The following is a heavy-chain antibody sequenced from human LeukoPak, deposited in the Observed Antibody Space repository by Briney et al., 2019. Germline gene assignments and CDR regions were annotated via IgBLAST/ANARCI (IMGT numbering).Heavy chain of an antibody. CDR2: ISSSSSYI. V-gene: IGHV3-21*01. Sequence: GGSLRLSCAASGFTFSSYSMNWVRQAPGKGLEWVSSISSSSSYIYYADSVKGRSTISRDNAKNSLYLQMNSLRAEDTAVYYCASQHSSGYAYAIDYWGQGTLVTVSS. J-gene: IGHJ4*02. CDR1: GFTFSSYS. CDR3: ASQHSSGYAYAIDY. D-gene: IGHD3-22*01.